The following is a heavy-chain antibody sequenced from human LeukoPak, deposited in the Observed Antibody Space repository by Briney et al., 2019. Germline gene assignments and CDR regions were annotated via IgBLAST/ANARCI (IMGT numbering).Heavy chain of an antibody. J-gene: IGHJ4*02. Sequence: ASVKVSCKASGYTFTGYYMHWARQAPGQGLEWMGWINPNSGGTNYAQKFQGRVTMTRDTSISTAYMELSRLRSDDTAVYYCARTYYDFWSGYKYYFDYWGQGTLVTVSS. D-gene: IGHD3-3*01. CDR1: GYTFTGYY. CDR2: INPNSGGT. CDR3: ARTYYDFWSGYKYYFDY. V-gene: IGHV1-2*02.